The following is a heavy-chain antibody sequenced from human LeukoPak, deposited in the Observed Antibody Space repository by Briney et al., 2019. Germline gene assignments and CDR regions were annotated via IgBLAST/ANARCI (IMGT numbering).Heavy chain of an antibody. Sequence: SETLSLXCAVYGGSFSGYYWSWIRRPPGKGLEWIGEINHSGSTNYNPSLKRRVTISVDTSKRQFSLKLSSVTAADMAVYYCARGAGNYDFWSGYYTGIIYYYYMDVWGKGTTVTVSS. CDR2: INHSGST. D-gene: IGHD3-3*01. J-gene: IGHJ6*03. V-gene: IGHV4-34*01. CDR3: ARGAGNYDFWSGYYTGIIYYYYMDV. CDR1: GGSFSGYY.